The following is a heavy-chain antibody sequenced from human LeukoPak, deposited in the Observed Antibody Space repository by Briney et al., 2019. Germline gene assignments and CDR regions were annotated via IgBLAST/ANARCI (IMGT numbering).Heavy chain of an antibody. J-gene: IGHJ6*02. CDR1: GFTFSSYS. Sequence: GGSLRLSSAASGFTFSSYSMNWVRQAPGKGLEWVSSISSSSNYIYYADSVKGRFTISRDNAKNSLYLQMNSLRAEDTAVYYCARDSEYYDSSGYYYTWYGMDVWGQGTTVTVSS. V-gene: IGHV3-21*06. CDR2: ISSSSNYI. D-gene: IGHD3-22*01. CDR3: ARDSEYYDSSGYYYTWYGMDV.